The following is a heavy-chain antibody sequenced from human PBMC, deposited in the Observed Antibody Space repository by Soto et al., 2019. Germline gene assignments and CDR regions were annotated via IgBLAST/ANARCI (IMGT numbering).Heavy chain of an antibody. CDR2: IYYSGST. CDR3: ARLIAFLWFEDKRAGGMYV. V-gene: IGHV4-39*01. D-gene: IGHD3-10*01. J-gene: IGHJ6*02. CDR1: GGSISSSSYY. Sequence: SETLSLSCTVSGGSISSSSYYWGWIRQPPGKGLEWIGSIYYSGSTYYNPSLKSRVTISVDTSKNQFSLKLSSVTAADTAVYYCARLIAFLWFEDKRAGGMYVCARRTTVPVSS.